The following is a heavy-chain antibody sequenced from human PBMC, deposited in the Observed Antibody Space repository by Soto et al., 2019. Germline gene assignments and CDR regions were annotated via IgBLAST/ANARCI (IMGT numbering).Heavy chain of an antibody. CDR2: IKSKTDGGTT. CDR3: WGLELLPSYYGMDV. Sequence: GGSLRLSCAASGFTFSNAWMNWVRQAPGKGLEWVGRIKSKTDGGTTDYAAPVKGRFTISRDDSKNTLYLQMNSLKTEDTAVYYCWGLELLPSYYGMDVWGQGTTVTVSS. J-gene: IGHJ6*02. D-gene: IGHD1-7*01. V-gene: IGHV3-15*07. CDR1: GFTFSNAW.